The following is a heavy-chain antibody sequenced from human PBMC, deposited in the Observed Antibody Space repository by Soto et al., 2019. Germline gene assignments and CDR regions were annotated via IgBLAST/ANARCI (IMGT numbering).Heavy chain of an antibody. V-gene: IGHV4-30-4*01. J-gene: IGHJ4*02. CDR3: AISVGNSVYFDY. CDR2: IYYSGST. D-gene: IGHD4-4*01. CDR1: GGSISSGDYY. Sequence: QVQLQESGPGLVKPSQTLSLTCTVSGGSISSGDYYWSWIRQPPGKGLEWIGYIYYSGSTYYNPSLKSHVTLTVDTSTNHFDLKLSPVTAADTAVYYGAISVGNSVYFDYWGQGTLVTVSS.